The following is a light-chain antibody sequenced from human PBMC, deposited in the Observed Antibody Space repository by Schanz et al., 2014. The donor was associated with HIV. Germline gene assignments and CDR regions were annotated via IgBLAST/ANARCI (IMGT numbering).Light chain of an antibody. CDR1: QSVSSSN. Sequence: EIVLTQSPGTLSLSPGERATLSCRASQSVSSSNLAWYQQKPGQAPRLLIYGASTRATGIPARFSGSGSGTEFTLTISSLQSEDFAVYYCQQYNTWPSAFAQGTRREIK. CDR2: GAS. CDR3: QQYNTWPSA. V-gene: IGKV3-15*01. J-gene: IGKJ5*01.